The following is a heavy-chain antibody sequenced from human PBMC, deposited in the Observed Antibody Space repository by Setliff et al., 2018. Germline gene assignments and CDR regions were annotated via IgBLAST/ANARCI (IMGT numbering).Heavy chain of an antibody. CDR1: GFTFSSYS. V-gene: IGHV3-48*04. Sequence: PGGSLRLSCAASGFTFSSYSMNWVRQAPGKGLEWVSYISSSSSTIYYADSVKGRFTISRDNAKNSLYLQMNSLRAEDTAVYYCSVQSEFGHDCSDGSCHPNYFDSWGQGTLVTVSS. CDR2: ISSSSSTI. CDR3: SVQSEFGHDCSDGSCHPNYFDS. J-gene: IGHJ4*02. D-gene: IGHD2-15*01.